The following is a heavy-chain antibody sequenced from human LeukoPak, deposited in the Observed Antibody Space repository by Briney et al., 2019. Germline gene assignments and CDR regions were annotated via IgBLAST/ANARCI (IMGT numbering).Heavy chain of an antibody. J-gene: IGHJ4*02. CDR1: AYTFTDYY. V-gene: IGHV1-2*06. D-gene: IGHD1-26*01. CDR3: ATTSGYFYY. CDR2: INPSSGDT. Sequence: ASVKVSCKASAYTFTDYYVPWVRQAPGQGLEWMGRINPSSGDTNYAQNFQGRVTMTRDTSISTAYMELSRLRSDDTAVYYCATTSGYFYYWGQGTLVTVSS.